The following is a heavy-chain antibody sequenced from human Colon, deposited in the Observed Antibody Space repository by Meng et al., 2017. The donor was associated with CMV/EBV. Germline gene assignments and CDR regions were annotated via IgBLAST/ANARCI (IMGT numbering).Heavy chain of an antibody. CDR3: ARDSNLSGLAY. V-gene: IGHV4-4*07. D-gene: IGHD3-10*01. Sequence: QGQLRESGPGLVKPSGTLSLTCTVSGASITSYYWSWIRQPAGKGLEWIGRVYISGNTNYNPSLKSRVTMSIDTSKNQLSLNIRSVTAADTAVYYCARDSNLSGLAYWGQGTLVTVSS. CDR2: VYISGNT. J-gene: IGHJ4*02. CDR1: GASITSYY.